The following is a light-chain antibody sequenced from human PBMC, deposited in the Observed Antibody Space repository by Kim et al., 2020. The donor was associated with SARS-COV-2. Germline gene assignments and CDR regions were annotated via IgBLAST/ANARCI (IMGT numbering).Light chain of an antibody. CDR2: FDN. Sequence: APGQTARLTCGEDKIGTKRVHWYQQKPGQAPVVVIYFDNGRPSGIPERFSGSNSGNTATLTITGVEAGDEADYFCQVWDGSVTQPLFGGGTQLTVL. CDR1: KIGTKR. J-gene: IGLJ3*02. CDR3: QVWDGSVTQPL. V-gene: IGLV3-21*04.